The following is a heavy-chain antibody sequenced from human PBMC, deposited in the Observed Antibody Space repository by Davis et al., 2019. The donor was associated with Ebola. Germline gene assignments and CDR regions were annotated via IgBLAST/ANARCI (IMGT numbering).Heavy chain of an antibody. CDR3: AKDRVTIFGVVIISGMDV. V-gene: IGHV3-64*04. CDR1: GFTFSSYA. CDR2: ISSNGGST. J-gene: IGHJ6*02. Sequence: GESLKISCSASGFTFSSYAMHWVRQAPGKGLEYVSAISSNGGSTYYADSVKGRFTISRDNSKNTLFLQMNSLRAEDTAVYYCAKDRVTIFGVVIISGMDVWGQGTTVTVSS. D-gene: IGHD3-3*01.